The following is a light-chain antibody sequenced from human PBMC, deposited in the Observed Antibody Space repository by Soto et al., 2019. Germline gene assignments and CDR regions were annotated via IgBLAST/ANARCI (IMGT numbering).Light chain of an antibody. Sequence: QSVLTQPPSASGSPGQPVTISCTGTSSDVGAYNYVSWYQQHPGKAPKLMIYEVNKRPSGVPDRFSGSTSGNTASLTVSGLRAKEGADYYSPSRAARTVLFGGGTK. CDR3: PSRAARTVL. V-gene: IGLV2-8*01. J-gene: IGLJ3*02. CDR2: EVN. CDR1: SSDVGAYNY.